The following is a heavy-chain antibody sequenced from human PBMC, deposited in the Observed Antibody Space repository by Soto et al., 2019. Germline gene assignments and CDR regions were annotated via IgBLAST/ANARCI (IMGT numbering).Heavy chain of an antibody. CDR1: GGFVSSGNYY. D-gene: IGHD1-1*01. V-gene: IGHV4-34*01. J-gene: IGHJ3*02. Sequence: QEQLQQWGAGLLKPSETLSLTCAVYGGFVSSGNYYWSWIRQPPGKGLEWLGKMSHSGGTHFNPSLKSRVTISVDTSKNQFSLKMSSVTAADTALYYCARVERGTATTVVDAFDIWGPGTMVTVSS. CDR3: ARVERGTATTVVDAFDI. CDR2: MSHSGGT.